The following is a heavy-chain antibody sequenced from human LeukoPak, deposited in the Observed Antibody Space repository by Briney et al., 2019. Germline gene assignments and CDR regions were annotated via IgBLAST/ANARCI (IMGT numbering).Heavy chain of an antibody. V-gene: IGHV1-69*13. CDR3: ARDYQIRQSVVPDY. J-gene: IGHJ4*02. CDR2: IIPIFGTA. D-gene: IGHD3-10*01. Sequence: SVKVSCKASGGTFSSYAISWVRQAPGQGLEWMGGIIPIFGTANYAQKFQGRVTITADESTSTAYMELRSLRSDDTAVYYCARDYQIRQSVVPDYWGQGTLVTVSS. CDR1: GGTFSSYA.